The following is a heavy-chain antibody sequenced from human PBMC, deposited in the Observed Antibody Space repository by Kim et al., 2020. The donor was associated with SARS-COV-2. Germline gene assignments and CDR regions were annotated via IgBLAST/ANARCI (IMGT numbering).Heavy chain of an antibody. D-gene: IGHD6-25*01. J-gene: IGHJ3*02. CDR3: ARDPFSSDPHGAFDI. CDR1: GFTFSSYG. V-gene: IGHV3-33*01. CDR2: LWYDGSNK. Sequence: GGSLRLSCAASGFTFSSYGMHWVRQAPGKGLEWVAVLWYDGSNKYYADSGKGRFTISRDNSKNTLYLQMNSLRAEDTAVYYCARDPFSSDPHGAFDIWGQGTMVTVSS.